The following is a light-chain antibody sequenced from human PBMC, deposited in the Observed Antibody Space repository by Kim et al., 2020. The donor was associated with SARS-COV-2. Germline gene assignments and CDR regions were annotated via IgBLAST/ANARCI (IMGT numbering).Light chain of an antibody. CDR2: GAS. CDR1: QSVSSTY. J-gene: IGKJ2*02. CDR3: QQYGTSPST. V-gene: IGKV3-20*01. Sequence: LSPGERATLSCRASQSVSSTYLAWYQQKPGQAPRLLIYGASNRATGIPDRFGGSGSGTDFTLTISRLEPEDFAVFYCQQYGTSPSTFGQGTKLEI.